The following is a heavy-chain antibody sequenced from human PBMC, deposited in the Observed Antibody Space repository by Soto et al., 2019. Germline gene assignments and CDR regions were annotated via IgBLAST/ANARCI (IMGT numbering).Heavy chain of an antibody. CDR1: AYTFTSYY. V-gene: IGHV1-2*02. D-gene: IGHD2-2*01. J-gene: IGHJ4*02. Sequence: AAVKISCKASAYTFTSYYMHCGRQAPGQGLQWMGWINPNSGGTNYAQKFQGRVTITADKSTSTAYMELSSLRSDDTAVYYCARLVGHSAAAADYWGQGTLVTVSS. CDR2: INPNSGGT. CDR3: ARLVGHSAAAADY.